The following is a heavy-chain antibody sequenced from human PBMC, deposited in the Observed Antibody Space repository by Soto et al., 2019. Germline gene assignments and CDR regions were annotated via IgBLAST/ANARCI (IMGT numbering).Heavy chain of an antibody. J-gene: IGHJ5*02. CDR3: ATRITVFGLLIPPFDP. CDR1: GGSVNGYY. CDR2: IKHTGGT. D-gene: IGHD3-3*01. Sequence: SETLSLTCAVYGGSVNGYYWNWIRQPPGKGLEWIGEIKHTGGTHYNPSRKRRVTMSVDTSKNQFSLRLSSVTAADTAIYYCATRITVFGLLIPPFDPWGQGTQVTVSS. V-gene: IGHV4-34*01.